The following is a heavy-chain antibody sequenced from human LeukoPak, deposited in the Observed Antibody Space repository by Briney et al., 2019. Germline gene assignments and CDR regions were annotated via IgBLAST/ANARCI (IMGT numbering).Heavy chain of an antibody. CDR3: AKGSAVTSFEGRH. Sequence: GGSLRLSCAASGFTFSSYGMHWVRQAPGKGLEWVAVIWYDGSNKYYADSVKGRFTISRDNSKNTLHLQMNSLRAEDTALYYCAKGSAVTSFEGRHWGQGTLVTVSS. CDR2: IWYDGSNK. CDR1: GFTFSSYG. V-gene: IGHV3-33*06. J-gene: IGHJ4*02. D-gene: IGHD4-17*01.